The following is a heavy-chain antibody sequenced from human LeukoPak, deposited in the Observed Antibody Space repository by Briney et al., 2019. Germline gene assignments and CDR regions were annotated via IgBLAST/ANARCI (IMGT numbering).Heavy chain of an antibody. V-gene: IGHV3-21*04. CDR1: GFTFSSYS. CDR3: AKGTYYDILTGYQYYFDY. J-gene: IGHJ4*02. Sequence: GGSLRLSCAASGFTFSSYSMNWVRQAPGKGLEWVSSISSSSSYIYYADSVKGRFTISRDNSKNTLYLQMNSLRAEDTAVYYCAKGTYYDILTGYQYYFDYWGQGTLVTVSS. CDR2: ISSSSSYI. D-gene: IGHD3-9*01.